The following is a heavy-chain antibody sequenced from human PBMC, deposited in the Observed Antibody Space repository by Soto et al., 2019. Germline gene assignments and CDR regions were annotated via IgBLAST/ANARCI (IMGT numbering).Heavy chain of an antibody. CDR3: AKTPGYSSGWYYFDY. D-gene: IGHD6-19*01. CDR1: GFTFSSYA. V-gene: IGHV3-23*01. Sequence: GGSLRLSCAASGFTFSSYAMSWARQAPGKGLEWVSAISGSGGSTYYADSVKGRFNISRDSSKNTLYLQMNSLRGEDTAVYYWAKTPGYSSGWYYFDYGGQGTLVTVSS. J-gene: IGHJ4*02. CDR2: ISGSGGST.